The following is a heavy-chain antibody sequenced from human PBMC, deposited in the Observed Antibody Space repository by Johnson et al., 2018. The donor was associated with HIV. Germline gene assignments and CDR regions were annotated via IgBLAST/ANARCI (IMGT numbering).Heavy chain of an antibody. CDR1: GFTFSTYA. Sequence: QVQLVESGGGVVQPGRSLRLSCAASGFTFSTYAMHWVRQAPGKGLEWVALISYDGSNKYYADSVKGRFTISRDNSKNTLFLQMNSLRAEDTALYYCARAGLKQLERGDGDAFDIWGQGTMVTVSS. CDR3: ARAGLKQLERGDGDAFDI. V-gene: IGHV3-30-3*01. CDR2: ISYDGSNK. J-gene: IGHJ3*02. D-gene: IGHD6-6*01.